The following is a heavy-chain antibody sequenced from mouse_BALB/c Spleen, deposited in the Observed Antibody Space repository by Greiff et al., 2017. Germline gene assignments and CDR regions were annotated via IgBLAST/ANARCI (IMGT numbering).Heavy chain of an antibody. D-gene: IGHD1-1*01. CDR3: ARGAYGSPYAMDY. CDR2: INPYNGAT. CDR1: GYSFTGYY. V-gene: IGHV1-31*01. J-gene: IGHJ4*01. Sequence: VQLQQSGPELVKPGASVKISCKASGYSFTGYYMHWVKQSHVKSLEWIGRINPYNGATSYNQNFKDKASLTVDKSSSTAYMELHSLTSEDSAVYYCARGAYGSPYAMDYWGQGTSVTVSS.